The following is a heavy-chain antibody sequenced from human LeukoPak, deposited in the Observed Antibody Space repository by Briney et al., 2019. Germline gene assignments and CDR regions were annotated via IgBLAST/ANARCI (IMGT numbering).Heavy chain of an antibody. CDR2: IKAKNAGETT. V-gene: IGHV3-15*01. CDR3: TTDLPIYMPQADY. CDR1: GFTFNTAW. J-gene: IGHJ4*02. Sequence: KPGGSLRLSCAASGFTFNTAWMNWVRQAPGKGLEWVARIKAKNAGETTDYAAPVKGRFSISRDDSRNMLYLQMNSLKTEDTAVYYCTTDLPIYMPQADYWGQGTLVTVSS. D-gene: IGHD2-2*01.